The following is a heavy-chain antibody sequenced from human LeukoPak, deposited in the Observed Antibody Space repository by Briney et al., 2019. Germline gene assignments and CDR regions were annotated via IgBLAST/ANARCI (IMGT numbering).Heavy chain of an antibody. V-gene: IGHV3-53*01. CDR3: ARVGDHYHWYLDL. Sequence: PGGSLRLSCAASGFTLSTNYMNWVRQAPGKGLEWVSILYSGSSTYYADSVKGRFTISRDDSKNTLYLQMNSLRAEDTAVYYCARVGDHYHWYLDLWGRGTHVTVSS. J-gene: IGHJ2*01. CDR2: LYSGSST. D-gene: IGHD3-10*01. CDR1: GFTLSTNY.